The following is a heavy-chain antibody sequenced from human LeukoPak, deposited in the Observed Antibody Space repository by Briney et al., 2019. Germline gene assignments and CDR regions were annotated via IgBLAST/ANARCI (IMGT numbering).Heavy chain of an antibody. CDR3: AWTGGTVGADY. V-gene: IGHV1-69*04. J-gene: IGHJ4*02. CDR2: IIPILGIA. D-gene: IGHD1-14*01. CDR1: GGTFSSYA. Sequence: SVKVSCKASGGTFSSYAISWVRQAPGQGLEWMGRIIPILGIANYAQKFQGRVTMTTDTSTSTAYMELRSLRSDDTAVYYCAWTGGTVGADYWGQGTLVTVSS.